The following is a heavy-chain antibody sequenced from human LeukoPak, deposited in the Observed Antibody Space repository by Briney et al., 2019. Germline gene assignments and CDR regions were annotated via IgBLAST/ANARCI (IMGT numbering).Heavy chain of an antibody. V-gene: IGHV4-38-2*02. CDR3: AKAPSYSGSYYADS. D-gene: IGHD1-26*01. CDR2: IYHSGST. J-gene: IGHJ4*02. CDR1: GYSISSGYY. Sequence: SETLSLTCTVSGYSISSGYYWGWIRQPPGKGLEWIGSIYHSGSTYYNPSLKSRVTISVDTSKNQFSLKLNSVTAADTAVYYCAKAPSYSGSYYADSWGQGTLVTVSS.